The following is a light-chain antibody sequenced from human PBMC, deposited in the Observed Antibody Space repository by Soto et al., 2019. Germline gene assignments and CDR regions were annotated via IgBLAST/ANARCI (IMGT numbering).Light chain of an antibody. Sequence: INYRASQSIRRWLAWYEQKPGKAPKPLMYDASTLESGVPSRFSGSGYGTEFTLTLRSLQSGDSALSFCEHYYTYSWRFGEGTRVEIK. CDR3: EHYYTYSWR. J-gene: IGKJ5*01. CDR1: QSIRRW. CDR2: DAS. V-gene: IGKV1-5*01.